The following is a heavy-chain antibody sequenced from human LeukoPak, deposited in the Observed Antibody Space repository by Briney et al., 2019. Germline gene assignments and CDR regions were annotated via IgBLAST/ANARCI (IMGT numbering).Heavy chain of an antibody. D-gene: IGHD3-22*01. J-gene: IGHJ3*02. Sequence: SETLSLTCTVSGGSISSYYWSWIRLPPGKGLECIGYIYYSGSTNYNPSLKSRVTISVDTSKNQFSLKLSSVTAADTAVYYCARDRQYYYDSSGYYDAFDIWGQGTMVTVSS. V-gene: IGHV4-59*01. CDR1: GGSISSYY. CDR3: ARDRQYYYDSSGYYDAFDI. CDR2: IYYSGST.